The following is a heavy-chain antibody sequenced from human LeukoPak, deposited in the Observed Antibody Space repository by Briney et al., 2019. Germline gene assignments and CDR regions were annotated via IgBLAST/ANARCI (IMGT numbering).Heavy chain of an antibody. J-gene: IGHJ6*02. CDR1: GLTFSSFW. D-gene: IGHD1-14*01. CDR3: ARNRPGYYGMDV. CDR2: INSDGSST. V-gene: IGHV3-74*01. Sequence: AGGSLTLACAASGLTFSSFWAHCVSHAPGGGLVWVSRINSDGSSTSYADSVKGRFTISRDNAKNTLYLQMNSLRAEDTAVYYCARNRPGYYGMDVWGQGTTVTVSS.